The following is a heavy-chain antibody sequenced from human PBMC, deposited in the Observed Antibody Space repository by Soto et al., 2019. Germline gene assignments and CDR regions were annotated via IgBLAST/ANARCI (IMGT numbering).Heavy chain of an antibody. CDR3: AKDKPGTTSFDY. D-gene: IGHD1-1*01. V-gene: IGHV3-23*01. J-gene: IGHJ4*02. CDR2: ISDRGDTT. Sequence: EVQLLESGGGLVQPGGSLRLSCAASGFTISSYAMYWVRQAPGKGLEWVSAISDRGDTTHYADSVKGRFTISRDTSKSTLYLQLNTLRADDTAVYYCAKDKPGTTSFDYWGQGTLVTVSS. CDR1: GFTISSYA.